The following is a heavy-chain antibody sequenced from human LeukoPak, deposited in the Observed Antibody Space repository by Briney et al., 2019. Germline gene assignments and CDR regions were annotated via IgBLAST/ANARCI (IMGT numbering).Heavy chain of an antibody. CDR3: ATPAYAPHKVYFQH. D-gene: IGHD4-17*01. CDR2: VDPEDGRT. Sequence: GAPVTISCKVSGYTFTYYYMHWVPQAPGKGLEWMGLVDPEDGRTIYAEKFQGRVTITADTSTDTAYMELSSLRFEDTAVYYCATPAYAPHKVYFQHWGQGTLVTVSS. CDR1: GYTFTYYY. V-gene: IGHV1-69-2*01. J-gene: IGHJ1*01.